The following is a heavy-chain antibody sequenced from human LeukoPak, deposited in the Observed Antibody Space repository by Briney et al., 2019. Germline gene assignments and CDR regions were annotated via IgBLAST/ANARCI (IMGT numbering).Heavy chain of an antibody. CDR2: ISGSGGST. V-gene: IGHV3-23*01. D-gene: IGHD1-26*01. J-gene: IGHJ4*02. CDR1: GFTFSSYA. CDR3: AKRGGRSAQPLGFFDY. Sequence: PGGSLRLSCAASGFTFSSYAMSWVRQAPGKGLEWVSAISGSGGSTYYADSVKGRFTISRDNSKNTLYLQMNSLRAEDTAVYYCAKRGGRSAQPLGFFDYWGQGTLVTVSS.